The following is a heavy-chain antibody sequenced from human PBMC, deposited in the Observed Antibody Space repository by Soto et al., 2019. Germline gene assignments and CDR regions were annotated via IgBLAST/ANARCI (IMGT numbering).Heavy chain of an antibody. CDR1: GGSIGSYY. CDR3: ARDSIPYSYMAV. V-gene: IGHV4-59*01. CDR2: IYYSGST. J-gene: IGHJ6*03. Sequence: SETLSLTCTVSGGSIGSYYWSLIRQPPGKGLEWIGYIYYSGSTNYNPSLKSRVTISVDTAKNQFSLKLTSVTAADTAVYYCARDSIPYSYMAVWGKGTTVTVSS.